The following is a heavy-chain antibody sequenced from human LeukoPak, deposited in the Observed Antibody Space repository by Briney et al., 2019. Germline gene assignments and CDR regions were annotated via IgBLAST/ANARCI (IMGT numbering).Heavy chain of an antibody. CDR1: GGSISSYY. Sequence: PSETLSLTCTVSGGSISSYYWSCIRQPAGKGLEWIGRIYTSGSTNYNPSLKSRVTMSVDTSKNQFSLKLSSVTAADTAVYYCARVIMGGSYFTSGWFDPWGQGTLVTVSS. J-gene: IGHJ5*02. CDR3: ARVIMGGSYFTSGWFDP. V-gene: IGHV4-4*07. CDR2: IYTSGST. D-gene: IGHD1-26*01.